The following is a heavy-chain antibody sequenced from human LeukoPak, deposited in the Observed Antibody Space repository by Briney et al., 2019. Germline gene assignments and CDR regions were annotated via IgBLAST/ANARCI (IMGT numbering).Heavy chain of an antibody. CDR3: AREWSQIDY. J-gene: IGHJ4*02. V-gene: IGHV6-1*01. D-gene: IGHD2-8*01. Sequence: SQTLSLTCAISGDSVSRTNIAWNWIRQSPSRGLEWLGRTYYRSKWYNDYAVSVQSRIIINPDTSKNQFSLKLSSVTAADTAVYYCAREWSQIDYWGQGTLVTVSS. CDR1: GDSVSRTNIA. CDR2: TYYRSKWYN.